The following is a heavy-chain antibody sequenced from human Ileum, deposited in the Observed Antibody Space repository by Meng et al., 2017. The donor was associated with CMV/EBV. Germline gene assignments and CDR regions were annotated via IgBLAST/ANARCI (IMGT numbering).Heavy chain of an antibody. J-gene: IGHJ4*02. CDR2: IWSDASKQ. CDR1: GFMFSNYG. CDR3: ATKVVDDFDY. Sequence: LYCAASGFMFSNYGMHWVRQAPGKGLEWVAVIWSDASKQHYADSVKGRFTISRDNSKNTLYLQMDNLRPEDTSVYYCATKVVDDFDYWGQGTLVTVSS. V-gene: IGHV3-33*03.